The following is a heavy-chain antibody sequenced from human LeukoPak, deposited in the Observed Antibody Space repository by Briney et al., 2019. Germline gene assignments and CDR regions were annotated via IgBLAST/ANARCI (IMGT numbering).Heavy chain of an antibody. V-gene: IGHV3-9*03. CDR1: GFTFDDYA. CDR3: AKAKGYYYDSSGPLDY. J-gene: IGHJ4*02. D-gene: IGHD3-22*01. Sequence: QPGRSLRLSCAASGFTFDDYAMHWVRQAPGKGLEWVSGISWNSGSIGYADSVKGRFTISRDNAKNSLYLQMNSLRAEDMALYYCAKAKGYYYDSSGPLDYWGQGTLVTVSS. CDR2: ISWNSGSI.